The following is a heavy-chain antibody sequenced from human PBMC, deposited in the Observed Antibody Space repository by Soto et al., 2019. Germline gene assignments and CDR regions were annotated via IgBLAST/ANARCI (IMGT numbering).Heavy chain of an antibody. CDR2: INHSGST. Sequence: SETLSLTCAVYGGSFSGYYWSWIRQAPGKRLEWIGEINHSGSTNYNPYLKSRVTVSVDTSKNQFSLKLSSVTAADTPVYDCARACEYGMDGWGQVTTGTVAS. CDR1: GGSFSGYY. CDR3: ARACEYGMDG. V-gene: IGHV4-34*01. J-gene: IGHJ6*02.